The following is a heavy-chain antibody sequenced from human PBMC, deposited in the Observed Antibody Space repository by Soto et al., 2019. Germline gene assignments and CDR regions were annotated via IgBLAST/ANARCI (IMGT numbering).Heavy chain of an antibody. CDR2: IYYSGST. J-gene: IGHJ3*02. CDR1: GGSVSSGSYY. CDR3: AREDLTSHAAFDI. Sequence: QVQLQESGPGLVKPSETLSLTCTVSGGSVSSGSYYWNWIRLPPGKGLEWIGYIYYSGSTNYNPSLKSRVTISVDTSKNQFSLKLSSVTAADTAVYYCAREDLTSHAAFDIWGQGTMVTVSS. V-gene: IGHV4-61*01. D-gene: IGHD3-10*01.